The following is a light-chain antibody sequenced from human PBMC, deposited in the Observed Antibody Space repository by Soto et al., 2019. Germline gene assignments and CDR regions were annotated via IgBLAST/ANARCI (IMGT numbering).Light chain of an antibody. CDR3: NHYYRAPRT. CDR1: RSLFYSPHNKSY. CDR2: WAS. V-gene: IGKV4-1*01. Sequence: IVMTQSPDCLAVSLGERATINCTSGRSLFYSPHNKSYLAWYQQKVGQPPQMLIYWASTRESGVPDRFRGSRSGTDFTLTVRSLQADDVALYYCNHYYRAPRTFGQGTNVE. J-gene: IGKJ2*01.